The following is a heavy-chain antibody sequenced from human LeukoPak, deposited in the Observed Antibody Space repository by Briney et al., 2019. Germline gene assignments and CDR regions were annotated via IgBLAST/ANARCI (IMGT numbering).Heavy chain of an antibody. D-gene: IGHD1-26*01. Sequence: SETLSLTCTVSGGSVSSGSYYWSWIRQPPGKGLEWIGYIYYSGSTNYNPSLKSRVTISVDTSTNQFSLKLSSVTAADTAVYYCARGGPRSFLMGYYYYGMDVWGQGTTVTVSS. CDR3: ARGGPRSFLMGYYYYGMDV. V-gene: IGHV4-61*01. CDR1: GGSVSSGSYY. J-gene: IGHJ6*02. CDR2: IYYSGST.